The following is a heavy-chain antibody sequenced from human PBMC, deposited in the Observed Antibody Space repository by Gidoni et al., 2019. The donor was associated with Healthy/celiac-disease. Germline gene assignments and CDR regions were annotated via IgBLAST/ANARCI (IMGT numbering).Heavy chain of an antibody. D-gene: IGHD3-10*01. V-gene: IGHV1-46*01. J-gene: IGHJ6*02. CDR2: INPSGGST. CDR3: ASFYYGSGRPDYYYYGMDV. Sequence: QVQLVQSGAAVKKPGASVKVSCKASGYTFTSYYMHWVRQAPGQGLEWMGIINPSGGSTSYAKKFQGRVTMTRDTSTSTVYMELSSLRSEDTAVYYCASFYYGSGRPDYYYYGMDVWGQGTTVTVSS. CDR1: GYTFTSYY.